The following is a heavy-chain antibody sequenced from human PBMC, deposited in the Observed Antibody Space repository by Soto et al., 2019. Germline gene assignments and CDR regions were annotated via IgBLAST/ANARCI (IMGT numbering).Heavy chain of an antibody. D-gene: IGHD4-17*01. V-gene: IGHV3-21*01. CDR2: ISSSSSYI. CDR1: GFTFSSYS. CDR3: ARVIGYGDYGTAGAFDI. Sequence: GGSLRLSCAASGFTFSSYSMNWVRQAPGKGLEWVSSISSSSSYIYYADSVKGRFTISRDNAKNLLYLQMNSLRAEDTAVYYCARVIGYGDYGTAGAFDIWGQGTMVTVSS. J-gene: IGHJ3*02.